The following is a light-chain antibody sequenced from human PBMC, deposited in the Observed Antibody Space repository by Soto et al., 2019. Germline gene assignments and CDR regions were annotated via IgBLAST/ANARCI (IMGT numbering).Light chain of an antibody. CDR1: SVSIANNY. Sequence: NFMLTQPHSVSESPGKTLSISCTRSSVSIANNYVQWYQQRPGSAPTTVIYENNQRLSGVPDRFSGSTDGSSNSASLTISGLQTEDEADYYCQSYDSDFVVFGGGTKVTVL. CDR2: ENN. CDR3: QSYDSDFVV. V-gene: IGLV6-57*04. J-gene: IGLJ2*01.